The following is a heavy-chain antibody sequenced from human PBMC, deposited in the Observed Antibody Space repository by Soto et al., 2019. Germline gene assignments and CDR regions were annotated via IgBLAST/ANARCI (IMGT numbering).Heavy chain of an antibody. CDR2: INHSGST. D-gene: IGHD6-13*01. J-gene: IGHJ6*02. Sequence: SETLSLTCAVYGGSFSGYYWSWIRQPPGKGLEWIGEINHSGSTNYNPSLKSRVTIPVGTSKNQFSLKLSSVTAADTAVYYCARGSWYYYYGMDVWGQGTTVTVSS. CDR1: GGSFSGYY. CDR3: ARGSWYYYYGMDV. V-gene: IGHV4-34*01.